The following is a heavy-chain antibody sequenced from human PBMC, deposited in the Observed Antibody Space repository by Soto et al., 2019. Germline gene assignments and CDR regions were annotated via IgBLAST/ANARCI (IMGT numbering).Heavy chain of an antibody. J-gene: IGHJ4*03. CDR1: GFTFSNYE. V-gene: IGHV3-48*03. CDR3: ARDELGGYFDY. CDR2: ISSSGTNI. D-gene: IGHD6-6*01. Sequence: EVQLVESGGGLVQPGGSLRLSCAASGFTFSNYEMNWVRQAPGKGLEWVSYISSSGTNIYYADSVKGRFTVSRDNATNSLNLQMNSLRDEDTAVYYCARDELGGYFDYWGQGTLVTVSS.